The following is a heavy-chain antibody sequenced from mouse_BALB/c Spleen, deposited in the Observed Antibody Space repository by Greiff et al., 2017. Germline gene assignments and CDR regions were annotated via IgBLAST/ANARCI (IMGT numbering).Heavy chain of an antibody. CDR1: GFNITDTY. Sequence: VQLQQSGAELVTPGASVTLSCTASGFNITDTYMHWVKQRPEQGLEWIGRIYPANGTTKYDPEFPGKATITADTSSNTAYLQLSSLTSDDTAVYYCARYRYDWYFDVWGAGTTVTVSS. CDR3: ARYRYDWYFDV. J-gene: IGHJ1*01. V-gene: IGHV14-3*02. D-gene: IGHD2-14*01. CDR2: IYPANGTT.